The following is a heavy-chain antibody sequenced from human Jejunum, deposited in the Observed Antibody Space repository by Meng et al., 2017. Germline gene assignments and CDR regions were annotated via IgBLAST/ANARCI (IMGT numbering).Heavy chain of an antibody. CDR1: GGSISSGNYT. CDR2: ISFSGKT. J-gene: IGHJ5*02. D-gene: IGHD2-8*01. V-gene: IGHV4-30-4*01. Sequence: QVQLQESGAGLVKRSQTLSRTCTVSGGSISSGNYTWSWIRQPPGKGLEWIGYISFSGKTSYNPSFKSRVTISLDTSKNHFSLTLTSVTVADTAGYYCARGGNGGRLGDNWFDPWGQGTLVTVSS. CDR3: ARGGNGGRLGDNWFDP.